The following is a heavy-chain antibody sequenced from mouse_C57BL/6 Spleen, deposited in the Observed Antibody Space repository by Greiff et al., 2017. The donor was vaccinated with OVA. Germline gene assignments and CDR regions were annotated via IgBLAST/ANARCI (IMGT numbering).Heavy chain of an antibody. CDR1: GFSLTSYG. CDR2: RGRGGRT. Sequence: QVHVKQSGPGLVQPSQSLSITCTVSGFSLTSYGVHWGGESRGKGLEWWGVRGRGGRTDYDAAFMSRLSITKDNSKSQVFFKMNSLQADDTAIYYCAIMFLNDGYPVWGTGTTVTVSS. J-gene: IGHJ1*03. CDR3: AIMFLNDGYPV. V-gene: IGHV2-5*01. D-gene: IGHD2-3*01.